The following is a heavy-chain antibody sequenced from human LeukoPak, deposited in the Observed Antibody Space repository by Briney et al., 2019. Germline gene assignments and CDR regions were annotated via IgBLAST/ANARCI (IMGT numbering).Heavy chain of an antibody. V-gene: IGHV1-69*04. CDR3: ARDPQLIWGGYGMDV. CDR1: GGTFSSYA. Sequence: SVKVSCKASGGTFSSYAISWVRQAPGQGLEWMGRIIPILGIANYAQKFQGRATITADKSTSTAYMELSSLRSEDTAVYYCARDPQLIWGGYGMDVWGQGTTVTVSS. J-gene: IGHJ6*02. CDR2: IIPILGIA. D-gene: IGHD3-16*01.